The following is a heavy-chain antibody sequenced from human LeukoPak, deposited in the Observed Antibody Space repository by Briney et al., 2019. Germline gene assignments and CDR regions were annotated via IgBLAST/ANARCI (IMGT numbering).Heavy chain of an antibody. CDR2: IKKDGSEK. D-gene: IGHD5-18*01. Sequence: AGGSLRLSCAASGFTFSSYWMSWVRQAPGKGLEWVANIKKDGSEKYYVDSVKGRFTISRDNAKTSLYLQMNSLRAEDTAVYYCARDLSGVAGYTYVRGIDYWGQGTLVTVSS. V-gene: IGHV3-7*01. CDR1: GFTFSSYW. CDR3: ARDLSGVAGYTYVRGIDY. J-gene: IGHJ4*02.